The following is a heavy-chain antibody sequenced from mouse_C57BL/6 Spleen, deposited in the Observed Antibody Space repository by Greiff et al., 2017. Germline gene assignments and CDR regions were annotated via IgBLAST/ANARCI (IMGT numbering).Heavy chain of an antibody. J-gene: IGHJ4*01. V-gene: IGHV1-9*01. D-gene: IGHD2-14*01. CDR3: ARLRYGDAMDY. CDR1: GYTFTGYW. Sequence: VQGVESGVELMKPGASVKLSCKATGYTFTGYWIEWVKQRPGHGLEWIGEILPGSGSTNYNEKFKGKATVTADTSSNTAYMQVSSLTTEDSAIYYCARLRYGDAMDYWGQGTSVTVSS. CDR2: ILPGSGST.